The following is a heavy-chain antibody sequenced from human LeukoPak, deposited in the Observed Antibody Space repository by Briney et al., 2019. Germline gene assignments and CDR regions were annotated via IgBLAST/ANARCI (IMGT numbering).Heavy chain of an antibody. D-gene: IGHD3-22*01. CDR1: GGSISSYY. CDR2: VYYSGST. V-gene: IGHV4-59*01. Sequence: SSETLSLTCTVSGGSISSYYWSWIRQPPGKGLEWIGYVYYSGSTNYNPSLKSRVTISVDTSKNQFSLKLSSVTAADTAVYYCAREIYDSSGYRAFDIWGQGTMVTVSS. CDR3: AREIYDSSGYRAFDI. J-gene: IGHJ3*02.